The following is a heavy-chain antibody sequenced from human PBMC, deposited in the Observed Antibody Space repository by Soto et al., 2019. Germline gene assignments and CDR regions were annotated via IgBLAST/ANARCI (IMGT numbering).Heavy chain of an antibody. D-gene: IGHD3-10*01. CDR3: ARGRGELDQ. V-gene: IGHV4-59*11. CDR1: DASISGHY. Sequence: LTCAVSDASISGHYWSWIRQPPGKGLEWIGYIFSSGNTNYNPSLKSRVSISVDTSKNQISLKLGSVTAADTAVYYCARGRGELDQWGQGTLVTVSS. J-gene: IGHJ5*02. CDR2: IFSSGNT.